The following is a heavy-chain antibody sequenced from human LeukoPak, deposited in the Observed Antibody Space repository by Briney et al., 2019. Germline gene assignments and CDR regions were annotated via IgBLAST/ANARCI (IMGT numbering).Heavy chain of an antibody. CDR2: TYYRSTWYN. D-gene: IGHD3-10*01. J-gene: IGHJ5*02. CDR1: GDSVSSNSVT. V-gene: IGHV6-1*01. CDR3: ASYGSGSYRFDP. Sequence: SQTLSLACAISGDSVSSNSVTWNWIRQSLSRGLEWLGRTYYRSTWYNDYAVSVRGRITVNPDTSKNQFSLHLNSVTAADTAVYYCASYGSGSYRFDPWGQGTLVTVSS.